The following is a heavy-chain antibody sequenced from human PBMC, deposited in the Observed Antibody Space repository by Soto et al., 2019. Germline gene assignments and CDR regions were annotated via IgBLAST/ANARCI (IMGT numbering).Heavy chain of an antibody. CDR2: IIPIFGTA. Sequence: SVQVSCQASGGTFSSYAISLVRQAPGQGLEWMGGIIPIFGTANYAQKFQGRVTITADKSTSTAYMELSSLRSEDTAVYYWASESRWWVVWGQGTTVTVSS. D-gene: IGHD2-15*01. V-gene: IGHV1-69*06. J-gene: IGHJ6*02. CDR1: GGTFSSYA. CDR3: ASESRWWVV.